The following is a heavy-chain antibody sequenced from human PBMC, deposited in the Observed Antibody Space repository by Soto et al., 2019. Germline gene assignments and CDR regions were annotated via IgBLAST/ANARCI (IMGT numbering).Heavy chain of an antibody. D-gene: IGHD6-13*01. CDR2: MNPNSGNT. Sequence: ASVKVSCKASGYTFTSYDINWVRQATGQVLEWMGWMNPNSGNTGYAQKFQGRVTMTRNTSISTAYMELSSLRSEDTAVYYCARGKGSGRYDTARYWGQGTLVTVSS. V-gene: IGHV1-8*01. CDR3: ARGKGSGRYDTARY. J-gene: IGHJ4*02. CDR1: GYTFTSYD.